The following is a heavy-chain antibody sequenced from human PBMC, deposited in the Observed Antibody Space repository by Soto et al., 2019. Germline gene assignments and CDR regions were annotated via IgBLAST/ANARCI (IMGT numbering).Heavy chain of an antibody. CDR1: GFTFSSYG. CDR2: IWYDGSNK. Sequence: QVQLVESGGGVVQPGRSLRLSCAASGFTFSSYGMHWVRQAPGKGLEWVAVIWYDGSNKYYADSVKGRFTISRENSKNPLYLQVNSLRAEDTAVYYCARDVMVTALVMWYFDLWGRGTLVTVSS. V-gene: IGHV3-33*01. J-gene: IGHJ2*01. CDR3: ARDVMVTALVMWYFDL. D-gene: IGHD2-21*02.